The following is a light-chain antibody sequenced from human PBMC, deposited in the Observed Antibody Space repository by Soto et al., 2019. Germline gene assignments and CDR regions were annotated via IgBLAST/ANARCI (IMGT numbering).Light chain of an antibody. CDR3: QQSYSVPPIT. V-gene: IGKV1-39*01. J-gene: IGKJ5*01. CDR1: QSISSY. Sequence: DIQMTQSPSSLSASVGDRVTITCRASQSISSYLNWYQQKPGEAPKLLIYAASSLQSGVPLRFSGSGSGTDFTLTISSLQPEDFATYYCQQSYSVPPITFGQGTRLEIK. CDR2: AAS.